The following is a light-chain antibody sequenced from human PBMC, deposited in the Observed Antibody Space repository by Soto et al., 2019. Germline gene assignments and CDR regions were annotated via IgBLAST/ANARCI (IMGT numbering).Light chain of an antibody. V-gene: IGKV1-5*01. CDR2: DAS. Sequence: DIQMTQSPSTLSASVGDRVTITCRASQSISSWLAWYQQKPGKAPKLLIYDASSLESGVPSRFSSSGSGTEFTLTISSLQPDDFATYYCQQYNSYRVTFGPGTKVDIK. CDR1: QSISSW. J-gene: IGKJ3*01. CDR3: QQYNSYRVT.